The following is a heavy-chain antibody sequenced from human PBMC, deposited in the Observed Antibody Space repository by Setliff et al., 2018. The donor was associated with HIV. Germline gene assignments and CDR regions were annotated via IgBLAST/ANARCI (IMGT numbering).Heavy chain of an antibody. V-gene: IGHV1-2*02. CDR3: ARGTDFWSGSSNFDY. D-gene: IGHD3-3*01. CDR1: GYRFADYS. CDR2: INPNSGGT. J-gene: IGHJ4*02. Sequence: ASVKVSCKASGYRFADYSIHWVRQAPGQGLEWMGWINPNSGGTNYAQKFRGRVTMTRDTSIKTAHMYLSSLRSDDTAIYFCARGTDFWSGSSNFDYWGQGTQVTVSS.